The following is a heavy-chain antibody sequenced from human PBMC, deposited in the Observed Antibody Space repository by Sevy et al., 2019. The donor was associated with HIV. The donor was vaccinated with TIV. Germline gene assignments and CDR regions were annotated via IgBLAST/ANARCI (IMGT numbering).Heavy chain of an antibody. Sequence: GGSLRLSCAASGFTFDDYGMSWVRHAPGKGLEWVSGINWNGGSTGYADSVKGRFTISRDNAKNSLYLQMNRLRAEDTALYYCARGTLRRGYSYGFYDYWGQGTLVTVSS. V-gene: IGHV3-20*04. CDR1: GFTFDDYG. J-gene: IGHJ4*02. D-gene: IGHD5-18*01. CDR2: INWNGGST. CDR3: ARGTLRRGYSYGFYDY.